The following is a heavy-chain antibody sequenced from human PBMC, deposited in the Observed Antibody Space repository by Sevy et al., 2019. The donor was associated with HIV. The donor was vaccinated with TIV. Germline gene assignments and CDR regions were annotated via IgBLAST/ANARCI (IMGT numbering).Heavy chain of an antibody. Sequence: GGSLRLSCAASGFTFSSYNMNWVRQAPGKGLEWVSYISSSSSTIYYADSVKGQFTISRDNAKNSLYLQMNSLRAEDTAVYYCARDGNGLFDYWGQGTLVTVSS. CDR2: ISSSSSTI. J-gene: IGHJ4*02. V-gene: IGHV3-48*01. CDR3: ARDGNGLFDY. CDR1: GFTFSSYN. D-gene: IGHD2-8*01.